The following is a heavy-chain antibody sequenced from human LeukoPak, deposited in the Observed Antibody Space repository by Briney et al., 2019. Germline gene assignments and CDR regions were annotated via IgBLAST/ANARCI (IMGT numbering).Heavy chain of an antibody. CDR1: GFXFSSYA. CDR2: ISYDGSNK. V-gene: IGHV3-30-3*01. CDR3: ARPDPGYFDY. J-gene: IGHJ4*02. Sequence: GGSLRLSCAASGFXFSSYAIHWVRQAPGKGLEWVAVISYDGSNKYYADSVKGRFTISRDNSKNTLYLQMNSLRAEDTAVYYCARPDPGYFDYWGQGTLVTVSS.